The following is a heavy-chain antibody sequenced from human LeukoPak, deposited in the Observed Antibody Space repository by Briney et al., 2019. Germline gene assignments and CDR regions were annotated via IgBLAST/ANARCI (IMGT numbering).Heavy chain of an antibody. J-gene: IGHJ6*03. CDR1: GGSISSYY. Sequence: SETLSLTCTVSGGSISSYYWSWIRQPPGKGLEWIGYIYYSGSTNYNPSLKSRVTISVDTSKKQFSLKLTSVTVADTAVYYCAKETSQKGAHYMDVWGKGTTVTISS. CDR2: IYYSGST. CDR3: AKETSQKGAHYMDV. V-gene: IGHV4-59*01. D-gene: IGHD3-16*01.